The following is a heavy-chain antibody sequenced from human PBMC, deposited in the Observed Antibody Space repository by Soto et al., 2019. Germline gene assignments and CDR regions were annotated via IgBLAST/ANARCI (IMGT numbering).Heavy chain of an antibody. Sequence: ASVKVSCKASGYTFTSYGISWVRQAPGQGLEWMGWISAYNGNTNYAQKLQGRVTMTTNTSTSTAYMELRSLRSDDTAVYYCARVRYDYIWGSYRYDAFDIWGQGTMVTVS. CDR3: ARVRYDYIWGSYRYDAFDI. J-gene: IGHJ3*02. D-gene: IGHD3-16*02. CDR1: GYTFTSYG. CDR2: ISAYNGNT. V-gene: IGHV1-18*01.